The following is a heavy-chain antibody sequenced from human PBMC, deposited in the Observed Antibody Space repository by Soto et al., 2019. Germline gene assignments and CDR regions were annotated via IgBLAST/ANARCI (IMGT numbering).Heavy chain of an antibody. CDR1: GGTFSSYA. Sequence: AVKVSCKASGGTFSSYAISWVRQAPGQGLEWMGGIIPIFGTANYAQKFQGRVTITADESTSTAYMELSSLRSEDTAVYYCASAATTVYYYYGMDVWGQGTTVTVSS. J-gene: IGHJ6*02. CDR3: ASAATTVYYYYGMDV. CDR2: IIPIFGTA. V-gene: IGHV1-69*13. D-gene: IGHD4-4*01.